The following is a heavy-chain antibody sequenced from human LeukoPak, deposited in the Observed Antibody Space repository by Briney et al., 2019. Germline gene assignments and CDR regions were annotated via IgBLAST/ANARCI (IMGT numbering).Heavy chain of an antibody. J-gene: IGHJ4*02. D-gene: IGHD5-18*01. CDR2: IYYSGTA. Sequence: PSETLSLTCTVSGGSISSSSYYWGWIRQPPGKGLEWIGSIYYSGTAYYNPSLKSRLTISVDTSQNLFSVKLSSVTAADTAAYYCARLNTTMADFDYWGQGTLVTVSS. CDR3: ARLNTTMADFDY. CDR1: GGSISSSSYY. V-gene: IGHV4-39*01.